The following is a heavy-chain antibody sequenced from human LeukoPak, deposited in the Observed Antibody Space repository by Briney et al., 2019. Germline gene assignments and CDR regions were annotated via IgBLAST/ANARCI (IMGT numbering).Heavy chain of an antibody. D-gene: IGHD6-13*01. J-gene: IGHJ4*02. CDR2: IDQHGNEE. Sequence: GGSLRLSCAPSGFTFSSYWMTWVRQAPGKGLEWVANIDQHGNEEYYVDSVKGRFTISRDNAKNSLYLQMNSLRADDIAVYFCARGRYSSTWIDSWGQGTLVSVSS. V-gene: IGHV3-7*01. CDR1: GFTFSSYW. CDR3: ARGRYSSTWIDS.